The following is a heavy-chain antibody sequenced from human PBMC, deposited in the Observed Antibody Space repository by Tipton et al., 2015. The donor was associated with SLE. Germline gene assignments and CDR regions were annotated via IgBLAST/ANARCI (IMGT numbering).Heavy chain of an antibody. D-gene: IGHD3-3*01. J-gene: IGHJ3*02. CDR3: ARGGYYDFWSGYSPDAFDI. V-gene: IGHV4-34*01. CDR1: GGSFSGYY. CDR2: INHSGST. Sequence: TLSLTCAVYGGSFSGYYWSWIRQPPGKGLEWIGEINHSGSTNYNPSLKSRVTISVDTSKNQFSLKLSSVTAADTAVYYCARGGYYDFWSGYSPDAFDIWGQGTMVTVSS.